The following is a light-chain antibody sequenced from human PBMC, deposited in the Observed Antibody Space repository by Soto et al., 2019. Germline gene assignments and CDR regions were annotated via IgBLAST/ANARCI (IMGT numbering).Light chain of an antibody. Sequence: QSALTQPASVSGAPGQSITISCTGTNSDVNYVSWHQQHPGKAPKLMIYEVINRSSGVSTRFSGSKSGNTASLTISGLQAEDEADYYGSSSTSSNTFVFGTGTKVTVL. CDR1: NSDVNY. CDR2: EVI. V-gene: IGLV2-14*01. CDR3: SSSTSSNTFV. J-gene: IGLJ1*01.